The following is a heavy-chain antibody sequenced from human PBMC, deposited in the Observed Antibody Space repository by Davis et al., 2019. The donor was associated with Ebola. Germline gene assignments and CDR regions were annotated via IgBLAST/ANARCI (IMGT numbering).Heavy chain of an antibody. V-gene: IGHV3-9*01. CDR1: GFTFEAFA. CDR2: ITWNGGDI. CDR3: VKDSATTDLYYYGMDF. D-gene: IGHD1-14*01. Sequence: SLKISCAASGFTFEAFAMHWVRQVPGKGLEWVAGITWNGGDIGYADSMKGRFTISRDNGKNSLYLQMDSLTIEDTALYYCVKDSATTDLYYYGMDFWGQGTTVIVSS. J-gene: IGHJ6*02.